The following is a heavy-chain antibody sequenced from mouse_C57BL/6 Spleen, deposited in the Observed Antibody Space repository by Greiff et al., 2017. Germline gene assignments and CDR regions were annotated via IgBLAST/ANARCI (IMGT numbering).Heavy chain of an antibody. D-gene: IGHD1-2*01. Sequence: VQLQQSGAELVRPGASVKLSCTASGFNIKDDYMHWVKQRPEQGLEWIGWIDPENGDTEYASKFQGKATITADTSSNTAYLQLSSLTSDDTAVYYCTTGGSGYDWGQGTLVTVSA. CDR2: IDPENGDT. J-gene: IGHJ3*01. CDR3: TTGGSGYD. V-gene: IGHV14-4*01. CDR1: GFNIKDDY.